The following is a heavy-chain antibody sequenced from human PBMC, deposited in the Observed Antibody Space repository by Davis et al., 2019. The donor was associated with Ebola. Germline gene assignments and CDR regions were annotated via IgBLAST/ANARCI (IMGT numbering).Heavy chain of an antibody. CDR1: GFIFSNYA. CDR3: ARVDYGDPHFDY. V-gene: IGHV3-30*04. CDR2: MSYNGSKE. D-gene: IGHD4-17*01. Sequence: GESLKISCAASGFIFSNYAIHWVRQVPGKGLECVAVMSYNGSKESYRDSVKGRFTITRDNSKSTLYLQMNSLRVEDTAVYYCARVDYGDPHFDYWGQGARVTVSS. J-gene: IGHJ4*02.